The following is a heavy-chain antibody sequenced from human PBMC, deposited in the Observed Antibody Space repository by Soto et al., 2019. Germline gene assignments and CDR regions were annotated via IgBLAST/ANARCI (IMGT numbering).Heavy chain of an antibody. J-gene: IGHJ6*02. CDR3: ARHEWRDAYNHVNFYYYGMDF. Sequence: QVQLQESGPGLVKPSETLSLTCTVSGGSISSYYWSWIRQPPGKGLEWIGYIYYSGSTNYNPAPNSRNTISVNTSKTHSPPKLSAVPPADTALYYCARHEWRDAYNHVNFYYYGMDFWGQGTTVTVSS. V-gene: IGHV4-59*08. D-gene: IGHD1-1*01. CDR1: GGSISSYY. CDR2: IYYSGST.